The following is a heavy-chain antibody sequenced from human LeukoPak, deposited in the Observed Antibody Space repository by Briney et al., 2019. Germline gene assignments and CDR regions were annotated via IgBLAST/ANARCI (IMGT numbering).Heavy chain of an antibody. D-gene: IGHD6-13*01. CDR2: INHSGST. CDR3: AIGQQPGAFDI. CDR1: GGSFSGYY. Sequence: SSETLSLTCAVYGGSFSGYYWSWIRQPPGKGLEWIGEINHSGSTYYSPSLKSRVTISVDTSKNQFSLKLSSVTAADTAVYYCAIGQQPGAFDIWGQGTMVTVSS. V-gene: IGHV4-34*01. J-gene: IGHJ3*02.